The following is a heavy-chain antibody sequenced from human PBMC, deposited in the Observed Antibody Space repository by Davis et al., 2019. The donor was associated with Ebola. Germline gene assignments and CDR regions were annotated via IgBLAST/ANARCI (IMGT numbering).Heavy chain of an antibody. CDR2: GHYSASA. V-gene: IGHV4-39*01. CDR1: GGSISDSRYY. Sequence: PSETLSLTCTVSGGSISDSRYYWGWVRQSPGKGLEWIGTGHYSASAFYTPSLKGRVTISVDPSQNQFSLRLKSVTAADTAVYYCARGYHYNIDGDNGGFDYWGQGSLVTVSS. J-gene: IGHJ4*02. D-gene: IGHD4/OR15-4a*01. CDR3: ARGYHYNIDGDNGGFDY.